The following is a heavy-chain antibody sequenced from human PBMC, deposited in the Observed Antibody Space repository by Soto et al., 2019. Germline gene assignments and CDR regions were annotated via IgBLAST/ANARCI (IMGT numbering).Heavy chain of an antibody. D-gene: IGHD1-26*01. CDR3: AKDRSHNFNY. CDR1: GFTFSHYA. J-gene: IGHJ4*02. Sequence: QGQLVESGGGVVQPGRSLRLCCAASGFTFSHYAMHWVRQVPGKGVEWVALMSYDGSNEYYADSVKGRFPISRDNSKNTMYLQMNSLRAEDTAVYYCAKDRSHNFNYWGQGTLVTGSS. CDR2: MSYDGSNE. V-gene: IGHV3-30*18.